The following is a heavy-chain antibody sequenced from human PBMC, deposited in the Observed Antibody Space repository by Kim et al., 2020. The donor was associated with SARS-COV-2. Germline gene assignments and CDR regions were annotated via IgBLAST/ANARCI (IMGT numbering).Heavy chain of an antibody. CDR2: IIPIFGTT. V-gene: IGHV1-69*13. J-gene: IGHJ4*02. D-gene: IGHD6-6*01. Sequence: SVKVSCRVSGDTFSSYAISWVRQAPGQGLQWMGGIIPIFGTTNYAQKFQGRVTITADESTSTAFMDLSSLRSEDTAVYYRATYSSSSSSVFDYWGQGTLVTVSS. CDR3: ATYSSSSSSVFDY. CDR1: GDTFSSYA.